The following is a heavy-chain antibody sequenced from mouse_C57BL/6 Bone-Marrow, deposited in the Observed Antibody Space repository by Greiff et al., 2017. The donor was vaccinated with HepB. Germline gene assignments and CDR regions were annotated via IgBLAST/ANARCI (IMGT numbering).Heavy chain of an antibody. D-gene: IGHD1-1*01. J-gene: IGHJ2*01. Sequence: QVQLQQPGAELVKPGASVKLSCKASGYTFTSYWMQWVKQRPGQGLEWIGEIDPSDSYTNYNQKSKGKATLTVDTSSSTAYMQLSSLTSEDSAVYYCARLTTVVARDYWGQGTTLTVSS. CDR1: GYTFTSYW. CDR2: IDPSDSYT. CDR3: ARLTTVVARDY. V-gene: IGHV1-50*01.